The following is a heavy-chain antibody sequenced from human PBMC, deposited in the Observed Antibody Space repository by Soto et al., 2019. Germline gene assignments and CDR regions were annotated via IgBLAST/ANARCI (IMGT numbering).Heavy chain of an antibody. CDR3: ATLASIQLERYDY. V-gene: IGHV3-74*01. J-gene: IGHJ4*02. CDR2: INTDGSST. CDR1: GFTFSTYW. D-gene: IGHD1-1*01. Sequence: GGSLRLSCAASGFTFSTYWMHWVRQAPGEGLVWVSRINTDGSSTTYADSVKGRFTISRDNAKNTLYLQMNSLRAEDTAVYYCATLASIQLERYDYWGQGTLVTAPQ.